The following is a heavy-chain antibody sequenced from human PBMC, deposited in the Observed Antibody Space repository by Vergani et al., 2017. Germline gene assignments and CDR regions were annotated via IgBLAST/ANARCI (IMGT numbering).Heavy chain of an antibody. Sequence: QVQLVQSGAEVKKPGSSVKVSCKASGGTFSSYAISWVRQAPGQGLEWMGRIIPNSGGTNYAQKFQGRVTMTRDTSISTAYMELSRLRSDDTAVYYCARDSSGYQNYYYGMDVWGQGTTVTVSS. V-gene: IGHV1-2*02. D-gene: IGHD3-22*01. CDR1: GGTFSSYA. CDR3: ARDSSGYQNYYYGMDV. J-gene: IGHJ6*02. CDR2: IIPNSGGT.